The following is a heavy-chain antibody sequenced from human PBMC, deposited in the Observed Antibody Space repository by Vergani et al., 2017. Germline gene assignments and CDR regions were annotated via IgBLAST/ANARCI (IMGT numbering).Heavy chain of an antibody. CDR2: ISSSGSTI. V-gene: IGHV3-11*01. D-gene: IGHD4-11*01. Sequence: QVQLVESGGGLVQPGGSLRLSCAASGFTFSDYYMSWIRQAPGKGLEWVSYISSSGSTIYYADSVKSRFTISRANAKNSLFLQMNSLRAEDTAVYYCATAYTVTRPDYYYDYMDVWGKGTTITVSS. CDR1: GFTFSDYY. J-gene: IGHJ6*03. CDR3: ATAYTVTRPDYYYDYMDV.